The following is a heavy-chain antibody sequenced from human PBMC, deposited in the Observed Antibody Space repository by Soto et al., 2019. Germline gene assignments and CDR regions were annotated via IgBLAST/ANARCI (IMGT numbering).Heavy chain of an antibody. CDR2: IYYAGTT. Sequence: QVQLQESGPGLVKPSETLSLTCTVSSGSINNYYWSWIRQPPGKGLEFIGYIYYAGTTTYNPSLKGRVHISVEQSKNPFLLELGSVAGGDPAGLYCGEISWYFQGPDPRGQGTPVTRSS. J-gene: IGHJ4*03. D-gene: IGHD1-20*01. V-gene: IGHV4-59*08. CDR3: GEISWYFQGPDP. CDR1: SGSINNYY.